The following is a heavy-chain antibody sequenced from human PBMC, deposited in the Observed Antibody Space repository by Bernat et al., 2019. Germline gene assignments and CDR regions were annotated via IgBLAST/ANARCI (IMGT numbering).Heavy chain of an antibody. CDR2: ISYDGSNK. V-gene: IGHV3-30*18. D-gene: IGHD1-1*01. Sequence: QVQLVVPGGGVVQPGRSLRRSCAASGFTFSSNGMHWVREAPGRGLEWVAVISYDGSNKYYADSVKGRFTSTRENFKNTKNLQMNSLSAEDAAVYDCTKGRGRKTGAFDYWGQGTLVTVSS. CDR1: GFTFSSNG. CDR3: TKGRGRKTGAFDY. J-gene: IGHJ4*02.